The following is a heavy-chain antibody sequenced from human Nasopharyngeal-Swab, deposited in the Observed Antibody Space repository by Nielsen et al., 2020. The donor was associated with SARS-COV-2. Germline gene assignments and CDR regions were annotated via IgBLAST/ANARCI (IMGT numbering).Heavy chain of an antibody. J-gene: IGHJ4*02. CDR2: ISSSGSTI. CDR3: AREAIYDSSGYGLDY. CDR1: GFTFSDYY. V-gene: IGHV3-11*04. Sequence: GESLKISCAASGFTFSDYYMSWIRQAPGNGLEWVSYISSSGSTIYYADSVKGRFTISRDNAKNSLYLQMNSLRAEDTAVYYCAREAIYDSSGYGLDYWGQGTLVTVSS. D-gene: IGHD3-22*01.